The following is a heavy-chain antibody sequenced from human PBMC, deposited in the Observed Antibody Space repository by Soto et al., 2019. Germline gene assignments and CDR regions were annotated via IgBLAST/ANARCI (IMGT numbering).Heavy chain of an antibody. V-gene: IGHV1-46*01. D-gene: IGHD6-13*01. Sequence: ASVKVSCKASGYTFTSYYMHWVRQAPGQGLEWMGIINPSGGSTSYAQKFQGRVTMTRDTSTSTVYMELSSLRSEDTAVYYCARAPGIAAAGRKEGWYYYGMDVWGQGTTVTVSS. CDR3: ARAPGIAAAGRKEGWYYYGMDV. J-gene: IGHJ6*02. CDR2: INPSGGST. CDR1: GYTFTSYY.